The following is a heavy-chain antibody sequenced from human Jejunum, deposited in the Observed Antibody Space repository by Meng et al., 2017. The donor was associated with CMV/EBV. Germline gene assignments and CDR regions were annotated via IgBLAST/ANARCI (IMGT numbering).Heavy chain of an antibody. V-gene: IGHV4-30-4*08. Sequence: QAQLQESGPGLVKPSQTLSLTCTVSGDSISSGDYSWNWIRQSPGKGLEWIGYIYYNGNAYYNPSLQSRVSISVDTSKNEFSLNLNSVTAADTALYFCARGGIFRGIDYWGQGTLVTVSS. CDR1: GDSISSGDYS. D-gene: IGHD3-10*01. CDR2: IYYNGNA. J-gene: IGHJ4*02. CDR3: ARGGIFRGIDY.